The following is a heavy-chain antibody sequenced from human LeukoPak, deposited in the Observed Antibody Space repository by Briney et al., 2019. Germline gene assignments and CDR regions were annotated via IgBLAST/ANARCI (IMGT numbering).Heavy chain of an antibody. D-gene: IGHD1-7*01. CDR3: ARNCGWNYACIFDY. CDR2: IYYSGST. V-gene: IGHV4-59*12. J-gene: IGHJ4*02. Sequence: SETLSLTCTVSGGSISSYYWSWIRQPPGKGLEWIGYIYYSGSTNYNPSLKSRVTISVDTSKNQFSLKLSSVTAADTAVYYCARNCGWNYACIFDYWGQGTLVTVSS. CDR1: GGSISSYY.